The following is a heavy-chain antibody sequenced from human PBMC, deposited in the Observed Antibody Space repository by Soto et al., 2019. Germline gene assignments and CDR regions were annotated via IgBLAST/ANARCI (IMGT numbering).Heavy chain of an antibody. CDR2: INHSGST. V-gene: IGHV4-34*01. D-gene: IGHD2-15*01. Sequence: SEILSLTCAVYGGSFSGYYWSWIRQPPGKGLEWTGEINHSGSTNYNPSLKSRVTISVDTSKNQFSLKLSSVTASETAVYYCARGPYCSGGSCSVPYYYYGMDVWGQGTTVPVS. CDR1: GGSFSGYY. J-gene: IGHJ6*02. CDR3: ARGPYCSGGSCSVPYYYYGMDV.